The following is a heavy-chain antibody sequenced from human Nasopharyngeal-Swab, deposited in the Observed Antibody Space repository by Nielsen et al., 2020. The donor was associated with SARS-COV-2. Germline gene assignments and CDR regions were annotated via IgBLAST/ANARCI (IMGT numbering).Heavy chain of an antibody. Sequence: GESLKISCAASGFSFSDSYMSWIRQAPGRGLEWVSHISRSGGTIHYADSVRGRFTISRDNTKNSLYLQLGSLRAEDTAIHYCARDGDKSGYFFDFWGQGTLVTVSS. D-gene: IGHD3-22*01. CDR1: GFSFSDSY. V-gene: IGHV3-11*01. J-gene: IGHJ4*02. CDR3: ARDGDKSGYFFDF. CDR2: ISRSGGTI.